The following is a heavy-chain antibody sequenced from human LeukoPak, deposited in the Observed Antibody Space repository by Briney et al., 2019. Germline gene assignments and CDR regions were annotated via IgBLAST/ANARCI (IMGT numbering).Heavy chain of an antibody. Sequence: GGSLRLPCEAPGFTFGGYSMNWFGQAPGKGRDWFSSISSSSSYIYYADSVKGRFTISRDKAKNSLYLQMNSLRAEDTAIYYCAREGMVATFDYWGQGTLVTVSS. CDR3: AREGMVATFDY. J-gene: IGHJ4*02. D-gene: IGHD5-12*01. V-gene: IGHV3-21*01. CDR1: GFTFGGYS. CDR2: ISSSSSYI.